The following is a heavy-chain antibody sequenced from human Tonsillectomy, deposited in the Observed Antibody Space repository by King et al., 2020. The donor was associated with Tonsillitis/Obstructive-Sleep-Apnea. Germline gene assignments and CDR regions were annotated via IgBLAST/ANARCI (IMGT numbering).Heavy chain of an antibody. CDR3: AKHLAVPGAVYYYYYMDV. D-gene: IGHD2-2*01. CDR2: VYFTGSP. V-gene: IGHV4-39*01. Sequence: QLQESGPGLVKPSETVSLTCTVSGGSITSGTYYWGWLRQPPGKGLEWIATVYFTGSPYFNPSLKSRVTISVDTPKNQFSLRLSTVTAADTAVYYCAKHLAVPGAVYYYYYMDVWGRGTTVTVSS. CDR1: GGSITSGTYY. J-gene: IGHJ6*03.